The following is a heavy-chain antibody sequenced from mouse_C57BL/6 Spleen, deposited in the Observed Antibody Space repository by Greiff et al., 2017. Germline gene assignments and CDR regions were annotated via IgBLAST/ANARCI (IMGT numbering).Heavy chain of an antibody. CDR3: ASKSWDEGYFDV. V-gene: IGHV3-1*01. Sequence: EVKLVESGPGMVKPSQSLSLTCTVTGYSITSGYDWHWIRHFPGNKLEWMGYISYSGSTNYNPSLKSRISITHDTSKNHFFLKLNSVTTEDTATYYCASKSWDEGYFDVWGTGTTVTVSS. D-gene: IGHD4-1*01. J-gene: IGHJ1*03. CDR1: GYSITSGYD. CDR2: ISYSGST.